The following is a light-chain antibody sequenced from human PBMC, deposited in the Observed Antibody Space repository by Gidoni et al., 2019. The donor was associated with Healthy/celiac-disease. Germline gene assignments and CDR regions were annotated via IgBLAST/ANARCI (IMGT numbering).Light chain of an antibody. V-gene: IGKV3-11*01. J-gene: IGKJ5*01. CDR3: QQRSTWPPSIT. CDR2: DAS. Sequence: EIVLTPSPATLSLSPGETATLSCRASQSVSSYLAWYQQKPGQAPRLLIYDASNKATGIPARFSGSGSGTDFTLTISSLEPEDFAVYYCQQRSTWPPSITFGQGTRLEIK. CDR1: QSVSSY.